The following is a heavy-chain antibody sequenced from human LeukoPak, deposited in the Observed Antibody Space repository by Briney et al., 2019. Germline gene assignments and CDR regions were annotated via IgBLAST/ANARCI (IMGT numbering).Heavy chain of an antibody. V-gene: IGHV4-59*01. CDR2: ITYSGST. CDR3: AKYVWGSYPTFEDY. Sequence: SETLSLTCTVSGGSISSYYWSWIRQPPGEGLEWIGYITYSGSTNYNPSLKSRVTISVDTSKNQFSLKLSSVTAADTAVYYCAKYVWGSYPTFEDYWGQGTLVTVSS. D-gene: IGHD3-16*02. J-gene: IGHJ4*02. CDR1: GGSISSYY.